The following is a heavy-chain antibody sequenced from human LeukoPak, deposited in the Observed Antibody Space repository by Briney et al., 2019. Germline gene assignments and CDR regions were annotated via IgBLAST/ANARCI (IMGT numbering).Heavy chain of an antibody. D-gene: IGHD1-7*01. CDR2: ISGSGGST. J-gene: IGHJ4*02. V-gene: IGHV3-23*01. CDR1: GFTFNSYE. CDR3: AKENWNYGGPFDY. Sequence: PGGSLRLSCAASGFTFNSYEMIWVRQAPGKGLEWVSAISGSGGSTYYADSVKGRFTISRDNSKNTLYLQMNSLRAEDTAVYYCAKENWNYGGPFDYWGQGTLVTVSS.